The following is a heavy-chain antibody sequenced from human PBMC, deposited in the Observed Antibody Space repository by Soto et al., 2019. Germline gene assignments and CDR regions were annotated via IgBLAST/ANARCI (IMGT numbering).Heavy chain of an antibody. CDR3: ARVLVVVAARGAYYYGMDV. Sequence: QVQLVQSGAEVKKPGSSVKVSCKASGGTFSSYAISWVRQAPGQGLEWRGGIIPIFGTANYAQKFQGRVTITGDESTRTAYMELSSLRSEDTAVYYCARVLVVVAARGAYYYGMDVWGQGTTVTVSS. D-gene: IGHD2-15*01. CDR2: IIPIFGTA. CDR1: GGTFSSYA. J-gene: IGHJ6*02. V-gene: IGHV1-69*12.